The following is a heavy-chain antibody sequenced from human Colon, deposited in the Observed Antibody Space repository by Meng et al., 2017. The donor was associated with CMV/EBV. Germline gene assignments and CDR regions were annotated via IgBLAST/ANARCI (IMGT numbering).Heavy chain of an antibody. CDR2: INPDETGT. D-gene: IGHD2-8*01. Sequence: LRLSCAASGFTFSNYWMHWVRQAPGQGLVWVSRINPDETGTNYADSVKGRFTISRDNAKNTVYLQMSSLRVDDTAVYYCVRDLRVSDSWGQGTLVTVSS. J-gene: IGHJ4*02. V-gene: IGHV3-74*01. CDR3: VRDLRVSDS. CDR1: GFTFSNYW.